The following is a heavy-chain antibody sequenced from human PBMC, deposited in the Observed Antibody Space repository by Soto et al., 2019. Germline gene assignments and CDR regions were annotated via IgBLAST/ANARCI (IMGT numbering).Heavy chain of an antibody. CDR1: GFTFSSYW. V-gene: IGHV3-74*01. D-gene: IGHD4-17*01. CDR3: ASEDYGDHVGRAFDI. Sequence: SGGSLRLSCAASGFTFSSYWMYWVRQAPGKGLVWVSRTNSDGSDTSYADSVKGRFTISRDNSKNTLYLQMNSLRAEDTAVYYCASEDYGDHVGRAFDIWGQGTMVTVSS. CDR2: TNSDGSDT. J-gene: IGHJ3*02.